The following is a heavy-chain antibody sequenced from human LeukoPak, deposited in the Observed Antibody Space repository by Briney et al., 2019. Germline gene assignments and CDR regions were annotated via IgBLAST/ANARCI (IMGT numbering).Heavy chain of an antibody. CDR2: INHSGST. J-gene: IGHJ5*02. D-gene: IGHD5-18*01. Sequence: SETLSLACAVYGGSFSGYYWSWIRQPPGKGLEWIGEINHSGSTNYNPSLKSRVTISVDTSKNQFSLKLSSVTAADTAVYYCARDGDTAMVGVDPWGQGTLVTVSS. V-gene: IGHV4-34*01. CDR3: ARDGDTAMVGVDP. CDR1: GGSFSGYY.